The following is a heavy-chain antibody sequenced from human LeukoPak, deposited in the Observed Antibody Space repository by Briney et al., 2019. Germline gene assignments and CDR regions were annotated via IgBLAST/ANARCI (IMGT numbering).Heavy chain of an antibody. D-gene: IGHD3-10*01. CDR2: SYYSGST. Sequence: SETLSLTCSDSGGSSSIGGYYWSWIRQHPGKGLEWIAYSYYSGSTYYNPSLKSRVAISVDMSKSQFSLSLASVTAADTAVYYCARRTFGGVNGMDVWGQGTTVTVSS. CDR3: ARRTFGGVNGMDV. J-gene: IGHJ6*02. V-gene: IGHV4-31*03. CDR1: GGSSSIGGYY.